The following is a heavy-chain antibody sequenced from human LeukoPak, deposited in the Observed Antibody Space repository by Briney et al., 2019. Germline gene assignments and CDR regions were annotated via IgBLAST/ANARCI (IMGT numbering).Heavy chain of an antibody. D-gene: IGHD1-26*01. CDR2: ISSSSYI. CDR1: GFTFSSYS. Sequence: SGGSLRLSWAASGFTFSSYSMNWVRQAPGKGLEWVASISSSSYIYYADSVKGRFTISRDNAKNSLYLQMNSLRAEDTAVYSCARDRQGSGSYPMDVWGKGTTVTVSS. J-gene: IGHJ6*03. V-gene: IGHV3-21*01. CDR3: ARDRQGSGSYPMDV.